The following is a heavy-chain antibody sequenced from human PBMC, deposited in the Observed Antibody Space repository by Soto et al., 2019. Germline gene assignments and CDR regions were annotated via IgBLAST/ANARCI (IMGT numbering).Heavy chain of an antibody. Sequence: GGSLRLSCAASGFTFSDYYMSWIRQAPGKGLEWVSYISSSGSTIYYADSVKGRFTISRDNAKNSLYLQMNSLRAEDTAVYYCARAPHLLLLWFGESYGGVGAFDIWGQGTMVTVSS. J-gene: IGHJ3*02. CDR2: ISSSGSTI. V-gene: IGHV3-11*01. D-gene: IGHD3-10*01. CDR1: GFTFSDYY. CDR3: ARAPHLLLLWFGESYGGVGAFDI.